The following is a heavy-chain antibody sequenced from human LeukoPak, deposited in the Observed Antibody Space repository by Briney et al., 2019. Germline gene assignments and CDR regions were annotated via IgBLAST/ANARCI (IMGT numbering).Heavy chain of an antibody. J-gene: IGHJ4*02. D-gene: IGHD3-3*01. Sequence: ASVTVSFKASGYTFTYYYMHWVRPAPGQGRAWMGWINPNSGGTNYAQKFQGRVTMTRATSISTAYMELSRLRSDDTAVYYCARDPGITIFGVVMYFDYWGQGTLVTVSS. CDR3: ARDPGITIFGVVMYFDY. V-gene: IGHV1-2*02. CDR2: INPNSGGT. CDR1: GYTFTYYY.